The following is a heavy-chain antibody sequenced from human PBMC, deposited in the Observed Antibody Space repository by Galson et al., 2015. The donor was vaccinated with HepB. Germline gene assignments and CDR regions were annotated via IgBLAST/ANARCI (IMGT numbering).Heavy chain of an antibody. CDR2: IYYSGST. CDR3: ARWIQLWLREYYFDY. D-gene: IGHD5-18*01. CDR1: GGSISSSSYY. V-gene: IGHV4-39*01. J-gene: IGHJ4*02. Sequence: SETLSLTCTVSGGSISSSSYYWGWIRQPPGKGLEWIGSIYYSGSTYYNPSLKSRVTISVDTSKNQFSLELSSVTAADTAVYYCARWIQLWLREYYFDYWGQGTLVTVSS.